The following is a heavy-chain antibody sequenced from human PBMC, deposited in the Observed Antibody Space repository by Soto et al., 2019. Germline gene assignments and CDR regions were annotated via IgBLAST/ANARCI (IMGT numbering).Heavy chain of an antibody. CDR1: GGTFISYV. J-gene: IGHJ6*02. V-gene: IGHV1-69*01. CDR3: AKAGADDRFLGGRSSTSILAYGMDV. D-gene: IGHD2-21*02. CDR2: IITIFETA. Sequence: QVQLVQSGPEMKKPGSSVKVSCTASGGTFISYVISWVRQAPGHGLEWMGGIITIFETAKYAQKVQGRVTITADESTSTVYMELRSLRPEDTALYFCAKAGADDRFLGGRSSTSILAYGMDVWGQGTPVTVSS.